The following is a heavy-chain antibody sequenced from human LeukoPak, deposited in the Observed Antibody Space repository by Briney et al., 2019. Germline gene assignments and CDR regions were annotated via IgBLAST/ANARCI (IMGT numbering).Heavy chain of an antibody. D-gene: IGHD3-22*01. V-gene: IGHV4-59*13. Sequence: SETLSLTCTVSGGSISSYYWSWIRQPPGKGLEWIGYIYYSGSTNYNPSLKSRVTISVDTSKNQFSLKLSSVTAADTAVYYCARDIVVVTFDYWGQGTLVTVSS. CDR1: GGSISSYY. CDR3: ARDIVVVTFDY. CDR2: IYYSGST. J-gene: IGHJ4*02.